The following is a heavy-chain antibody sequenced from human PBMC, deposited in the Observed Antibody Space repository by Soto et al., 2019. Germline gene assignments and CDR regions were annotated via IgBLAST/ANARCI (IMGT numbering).Heavy chain of an antibody. CDR1: GFSLSTTGVG. J-gene: IGHJ4*02. V-gene: IGHV2-5*02. CDR3: AHSLSSGYDDY. Sequence: QFTLKESGPTLVKPTQTLTLTCTFSGFSLSTTGVGVGWIRQPPGKALEWPALIYWDDDTRYSPSLKRRLTITNDTPKNQVVPTMTNKAPVDTGTYYCAHSLSSGYDDYWGQGTLVTVSS. CDR2: IYWDDDT. D-gene: IGHD5-12*01.